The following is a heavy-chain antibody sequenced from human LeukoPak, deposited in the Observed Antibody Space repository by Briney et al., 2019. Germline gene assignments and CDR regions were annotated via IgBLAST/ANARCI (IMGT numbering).Heavy chain of an antibody. D-gene: IGHD3-22*01. CDR2: IYSGGST. J-gene: IGHJ4*02. CDR1: GFTVSSNY. V-gene: IGHV3-53*01. Sequence: GGSLRLSCAASGFTVSSNYMSWVRQAPGKGLEWVSVIYSGGSTYYADSVKGRFTISRDNSKNTLYLQMNSLRAEDTAVYYCAKDYYYDSSGYYSGLDDYWGQGTLVTVSS. CDR3: AKDYYYDSSGYYSGLDDY.